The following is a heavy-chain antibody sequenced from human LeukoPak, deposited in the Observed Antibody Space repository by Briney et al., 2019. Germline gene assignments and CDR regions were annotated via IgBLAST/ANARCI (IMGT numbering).Heavy chain of an antibody. D-gene: IGHD3-10*01. CDR3: ARAQPFGGC. Sequence: GGSLRLSCAASGFTFANYWMTWVRQAPGKGLEWVANIRQDGSEKYYVDSVKGRFTISRDNTKNSLYLQMNSLRAEDTAVYYCARAQPFGGCWGQGTLVTVSS. J-gene: IGHJ4*02. CDR2: IRQDGSEK. CDR1: GFTFANYW. V-gene: IGHV3-7*01.